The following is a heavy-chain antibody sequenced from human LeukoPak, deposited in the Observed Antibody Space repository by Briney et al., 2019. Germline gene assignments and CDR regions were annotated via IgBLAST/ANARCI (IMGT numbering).Heavy chain of an antibody. CDR1: GYTFTSYD. D-gene: IGHD3-10*01. CDR2: MNPNSGNT. Sequence: ASGKVSCKASGYTFTSYDTNWVRQATGQGLEWMGWMNPNSGNTGYAQKFQGRVTMTRNTSISTAYMELSSLRSEDTAVYYCARVPMVRGVIVRSWFDPWGQGTLVTVSS. V-gene: IGHV1-8*01. CDR3: ARVPMVRGVIVRSWFDP. J-gene: IGHJ5*02.